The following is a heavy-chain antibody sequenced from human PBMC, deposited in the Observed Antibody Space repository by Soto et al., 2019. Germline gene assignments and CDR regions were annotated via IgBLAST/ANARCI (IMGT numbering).Heavy chain of an antibody. CDR2: IKDGGST. CDR3: ARGQEGVVATH. V-gene: IGHV4-34*01. CDR1: GGSFTGYY. Sequence: QVQLQQWGAGLLKPSETLSLTCAVNGGSFTGYYWSWVRQPPGKGLEWIGEIKDGGSTNYSPSLRSRVTLSADTSKKQFSLKVTSVTAAETAVYYCARGQEGVVATHWDQGTLVTVSS. J-gene: IGHJ4*02. D-gene: IGHD2-15*01.